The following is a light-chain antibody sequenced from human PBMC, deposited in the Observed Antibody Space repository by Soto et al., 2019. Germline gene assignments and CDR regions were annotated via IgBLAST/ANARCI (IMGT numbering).Light chain of an antibody. V-gene: IGKV4-1*01. Sequence: SVLTQSTVSLAGSLGERGTINCQSSQSVLYSSNNKNYLAGYQQKPGQPPKLLIYWASTRESGVPDRFSGSGSGTDFTPTISSLQAEAVAVYYCQQDYRTPPAFGQGTMV. CDR3: QQDYRTPPA. J-gene: IGKJ1*01. CDR1: QSVLYSSNNKNY. CDR2: WAS.